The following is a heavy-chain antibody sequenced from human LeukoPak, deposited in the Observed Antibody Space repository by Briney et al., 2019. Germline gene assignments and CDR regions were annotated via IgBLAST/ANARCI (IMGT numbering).Heavy chain of an antibody. J-gene: IGHJ4*02. CDR2: INHRGST. CDR3: ASSVGSTDY. Sequence: PSETLSLTCAVYGESLSKYYWTWIRQSPGKGLEWVGEINHRGSTNLNPSLKSRVTLSVDTSKHQFSLKLTSVTAADAAVYYCASSVGSTDYWGQGTLVTVSS. CDR1: GESLSKYY. D-gene: IGHD1-26*01. V-gene: IGHV4-34*01.